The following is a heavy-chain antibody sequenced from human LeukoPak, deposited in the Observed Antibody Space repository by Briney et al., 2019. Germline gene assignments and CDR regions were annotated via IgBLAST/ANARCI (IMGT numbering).Heavy chain of an antibody. CDR1: GFGFSTYW. CDR3: ASSSIAARSDY. D-gene: IGHD6-6*01. J-gene: IGHJ4*02. V-gene: IGHV3-7*01. Sequence: PGGSLRLSCAGSGFGFSTYWMNWVRQAPGKGLEWVANIKEDGGEKYYVDSVKGRFTISRDNAKNSLYLQMNSLRAEDTAVYYCASSSIAARSDYWGQGTLVTVSS. CDR2: IKEDGGEK.